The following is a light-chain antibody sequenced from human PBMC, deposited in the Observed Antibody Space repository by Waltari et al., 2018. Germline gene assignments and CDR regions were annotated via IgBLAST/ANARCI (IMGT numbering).Light chain of an antibody. Sequence: SSGLTQDPAVSVALGQTVSLTLQGDSPRSYYASWYQQKPGQAPVLVIYGKNNRPSGIPDRFSGSSSGNTASLTITGAQAEDEADYYCNSRESSGNHWVFGGGPKLTVL. V-gene: IGLV3-19*01. CDR3: NSRESSGNHWV. J-gene: IGLJ3*02. CDR1: SPRSYY. CDR2: GKN.